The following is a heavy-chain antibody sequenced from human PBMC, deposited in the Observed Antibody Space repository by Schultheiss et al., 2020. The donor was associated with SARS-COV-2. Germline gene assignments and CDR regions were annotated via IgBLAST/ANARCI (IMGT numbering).Heavy chain of an antibody. D-gene: IGHD6-19*01. J-gene: IGHJ1*01. Sequence: GESLKISCKASGYTFTSYYMHWVRQAPGQGLEWMGIINPSGGSTSYAQKFQGRVTMTRDTSTSTVYMELSSLRSEDTAVYYCARRPLTSAWPFQHWGQGTLVTVSS. CDR2: INPSGGST. V-gene: IGHV1-46*01. CDR1: GYTFTSYY. CDR3: ARRPLTSAWPFQH.